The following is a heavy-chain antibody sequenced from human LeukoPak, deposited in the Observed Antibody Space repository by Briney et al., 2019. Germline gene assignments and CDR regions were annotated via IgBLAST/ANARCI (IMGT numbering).Heavy chain of an antibody. V-gene: IGHV3-21*01. CDR2: ISSSTTYI. D-gene: IGHD2-2*01. CDR3: ARDSSDAFDI. J-gene: IGHJ3*02. CDR1: GFTFSSYS. Sequence: GGSLRLSCAASGFTFSSYSMNWVRQAPGQGLEWVSSISSSTTYIYYADSVKGRFTISRDTAKNSLYLQMNSLRAEDTAVYYCARDSSDAFDIWGQGTMVTVSS.